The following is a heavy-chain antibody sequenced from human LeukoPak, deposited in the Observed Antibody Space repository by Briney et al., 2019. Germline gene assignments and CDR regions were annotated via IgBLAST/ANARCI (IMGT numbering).Heavy chain of an antibody. V-gene: IGHV1-69*01. CDR2: IIPIFGTA. D-gene: IGHD6-19*01. CDR3: ARDGGSSGWYFCVY. CDR1: GGTFSSYA. J-gene: IGHJ4*02. Sequence: GSSVKISCKASGGTFSSYAISWVRQAPGQGLEWMGGIIPIFGTANSAQKFQGRVTITADESTSTAYMELSSLRSEDTAVYYCARDGGSSGWYFCVYWGQGTLVTVSS.